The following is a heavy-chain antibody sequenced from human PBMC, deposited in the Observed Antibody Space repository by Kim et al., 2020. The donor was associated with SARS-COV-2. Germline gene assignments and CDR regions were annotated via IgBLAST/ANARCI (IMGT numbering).Heavy chain of an antibody. Sequence: GESLKISCKGSGYSFTSYWIGWVRQMPGKGLEWMGIIYPGDSDTRYSPSFQGQVTISADKSISTAYLQWSSLKASDTAMYYCASSITMVRGVIGAFDIWGQGTMVTVSS. CDR3: ASSITMVRGVIGAFDI. J-gene: IGHJ3*02. CDR1: GYSFTSYW. V-gene: IGHV5-51*01. CDR2: IYPGDSDT. D-gene: IGHD3-10*01.